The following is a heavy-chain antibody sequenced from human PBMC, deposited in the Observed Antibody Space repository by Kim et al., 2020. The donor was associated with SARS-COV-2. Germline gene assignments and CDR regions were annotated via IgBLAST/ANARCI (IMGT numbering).Heavy chain of an antibody. D-gene: IGHD3-22*01. J-gene: IGHJ4*02. V-gene: IGHV3-30-3*01. Sequence: GGSLRLSCAASGFTFSSYAMHWVRQAPGEGLEWVAVISYDGSNKYYADSVKGRFTISRDNSKNTLYLQMNSLRAEDTAVYYCARDSSIDYYDSSGPDYWGQGTLVTVSS. CDR3: ARDSSIDYYDSSGPDY. CDR2: ISYDGSNK. CDR1: GFTFSSYA.